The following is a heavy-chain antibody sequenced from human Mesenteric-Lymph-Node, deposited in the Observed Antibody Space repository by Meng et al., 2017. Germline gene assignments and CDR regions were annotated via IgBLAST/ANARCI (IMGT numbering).Heavy chain of an antibody. CDR3: ARAIYYYDSSGYYVKPNDAFDI. V-gene: IGHV4-38-2*02. D-gene: IGHD3-22*01. Sequence: SETLSLTCTVSGYSISSGYYWGWIRQPPGKGLEWIGSIYHSGSTYYNPSLKSRVTISVDTSKNQFSLKLSSVTAADTAVYYCARAIYYYDSSGYYVKPNDAFDIWGQGTMVTVSS. CDR1: GYSISSGYY. J-gene: IGHJ3*02. CDR2: IYHSGST.